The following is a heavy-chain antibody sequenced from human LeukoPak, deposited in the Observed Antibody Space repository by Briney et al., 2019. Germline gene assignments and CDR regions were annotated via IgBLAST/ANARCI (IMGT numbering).Heavy chain of an antibody. D-gene: IGHD3-22*01. CDR3: ARLFASGGYYYLDY. J-gene: IGHJ4*02. CDR1: GGSISSYY. CDR2: IYYRGST. Sequence: SETLSLTCTVSGGSISSYYWSWIRQPPGKGLEWIGYIYYRGSTHYTPSLKSRLTISIDTSKNQFSLRLSSVTAADTAVYFCARLFASGGYYYLDYWGQGTLVTVSS. V-gene: IGHV4-59*12.